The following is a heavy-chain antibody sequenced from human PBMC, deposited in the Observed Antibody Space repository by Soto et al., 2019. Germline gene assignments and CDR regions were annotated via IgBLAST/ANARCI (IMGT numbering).Heavy chain of an antibody. CDR3: ARDVKDEYGADRGGFGC. Sequence: QVQLVESGGGVVQPGTSLRLSCAASGFSFSIYGMHWVRQAPGEGLEWVAGTWYDGSNKYYADSVKGRFSISRDNSQNTLFLQMNSLRAEDTAVYYCARDVKDEYGADRGGFGCWGQGTLVTVSS. D-gene: IGHD4-17*01. CDR2: TWYDGSNK. V-gene: IGHV3-33*01. CDR1: GFSFSIYG. J-gene: IGHJ4*02.